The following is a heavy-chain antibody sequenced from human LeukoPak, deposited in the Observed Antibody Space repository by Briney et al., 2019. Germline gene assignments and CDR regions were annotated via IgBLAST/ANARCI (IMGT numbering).Heavy chain of an antibody. CDR2: IIPILGIA. CDR1: GGTFSSYT. V-gene: IGHV1-69*02. CDR3: ARAGRYCSSTSCPPFDY. J-gene: IGHJ4*02. D-gene: IGHD2-2*01. Sequence: GASVTVSCKASGGTFSSYTISWVRQAPGQGLEWMGRIIPILGIANYAQKFQGRVTITADKSTSTAYMELSSLRSEDTAVYYCARAGRYCSSTSCPPFDYWGQGTLVTVSS.